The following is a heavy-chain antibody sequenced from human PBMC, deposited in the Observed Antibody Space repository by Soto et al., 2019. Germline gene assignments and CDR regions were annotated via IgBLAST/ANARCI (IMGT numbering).Heavy chain of an antibody. J-gene: IGHJ4*02. CDR3: AKAGFPLIGTKLEN. V-gene: IGHV3-23*01. Sequence: GGSLRLSCATSGFTFSSCSMSWVRQGPVKGLEWVAAISGSGGSTYYADSVKGRFTISRDNSKNTLYLPMNSLRAEDTAVYYCAKAGFPLIGTKLENWGQGTLVSVSS. CDR2: ISGSGGST. D-gene: IGHD2-2*01. CDR1: GFTFSSCS.